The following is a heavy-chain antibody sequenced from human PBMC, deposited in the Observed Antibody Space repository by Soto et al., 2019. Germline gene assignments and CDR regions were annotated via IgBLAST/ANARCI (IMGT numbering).Heavy chain of an antibody. D-gene: IGHD1-26*01. Sequence: EVQVLATGGGLIQPGGSLRLSCAASGFTVNSNYMSWVRQAPGEGLQWVSITNTGGTTYYADSVKGRFTVSRDNSKNTLYLQMNSLRAEDTAVYYCAKGDGFSLVVWGQGTTVSVSS. J-gene: IGHJ6*02. CDR3: AKGDGFSLVV. CDR1: GFTVNSNY. CDR2: TNTGGTT. V-gene: IGHV3-53*02.